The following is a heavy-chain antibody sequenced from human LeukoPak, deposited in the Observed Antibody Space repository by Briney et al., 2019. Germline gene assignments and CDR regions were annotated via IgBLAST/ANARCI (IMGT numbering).Heavy chain of an antibody. CDR3: TTYYYDSSGYSNWFDP. Sequence: SVKVSCKASGGTFSSYAISWVRQAPGQGLEWMGGIIPIFGTANYAQKFQGRVTITTDESTSTAYMELSSLRSEDTAVYYCTTYYYDSSGYSNWFDPWGQGTLVTVSS. CDR1: GGTFSSYA. CDR2: IIPIFGTA. V-gene: IGHV1-69*05. D-gene: IGHD3-22*01. J-gene: IGHJ5*02.